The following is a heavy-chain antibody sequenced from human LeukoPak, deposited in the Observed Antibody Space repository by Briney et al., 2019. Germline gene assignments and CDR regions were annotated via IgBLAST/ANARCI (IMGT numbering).Heavy chain of an antibody. Sequence: ASVKVSCKASGGTFSSYAISWVRQAPGQGLEWMGGIIPIFGTANYAQKFQGRVTITADTSTSTAYMELRSLRSDDTAVYYCARDSSGSYYNIYYYYYMDVWGKGTTVTISS. J-gene: IGHJ6*03. CDR3: ARDSSGSYYNIYYYYYMDV. V-gene: IGHV1-69*06. CDR1: GGTFSSYA. D-gene: IGHD3-10*01. CDR2: IIPIFGTA.